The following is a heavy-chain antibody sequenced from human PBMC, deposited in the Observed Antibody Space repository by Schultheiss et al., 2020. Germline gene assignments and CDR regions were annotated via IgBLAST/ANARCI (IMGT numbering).Heavy chain of an antibody. Sequence: GGSLRLSCAASGFTVSSNYMSWVRQAPGKGLEWVSVIYSGGSTYYADSVKGRFTISRDNSKNTLYLQMNSLRAEDTAVYYCARGLYGDYTYYFDYWGQGTLVTVYS. CDR3: ARGLYGDYTYYFDY. CDR2: IYSGGST. D-gene: IGHD4-17*01. V-gene: IGHV3-66*01. CDR1: GFTVSSNY. J-gene: IGHJ4*02.